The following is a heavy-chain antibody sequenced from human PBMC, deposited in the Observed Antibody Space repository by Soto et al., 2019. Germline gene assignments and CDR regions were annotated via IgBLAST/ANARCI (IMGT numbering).Heavy chain of an antibody. V-gene: IGHV4-61*01. D-gene: IGHD3-16*01. CDR2: IYYSGTT. Sequence: SETLSLTCAVSGDSVSNDNYYWSWIRQPPGKGLEWIGYIYYSGTTNYNSYLKSRLSLSVDMSNDQFSLKLASVTAADTAVYFCARSQRGRTAFTFDYWGQGALVTVSS. J-gene: IGHJ4*02. CDR1: GDSVSNDNYY. CDR3: ARSQRGRTAFTFDY.